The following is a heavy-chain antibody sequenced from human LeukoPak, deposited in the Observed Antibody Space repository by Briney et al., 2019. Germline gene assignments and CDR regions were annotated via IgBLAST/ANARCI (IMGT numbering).Heavy chain of an antibody. CDR1: GFTFSSYE. D-gene: IGHD5-12*01. CDR2: ISSSGSTI. CDR3: ARDVYSGYFDY. J-gene: IGHJ4*02. V-gene: IGHV3-48*03. Sequence: PGGSLRLSCAASGFTFSSYETNWVRQAPGKGLEWVSYISSSGSTIYYADSVKGRFTISRDNAKNSLYLQMNSLRAEDTAVYYCARDVYSGYFDYWGQGTLVTVSS.